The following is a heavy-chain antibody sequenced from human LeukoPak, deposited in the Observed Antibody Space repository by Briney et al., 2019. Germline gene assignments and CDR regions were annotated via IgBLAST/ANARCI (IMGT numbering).Heavy chain of an antibody. J-gene: IGHJ4*02. D-gene: IGHD4-23*01. CDR3: TSRPPTTVAPFDY. CDR2: IRSEAYGGTT. Sequence: GGSLRLSCTASGFTFGDYAMSWVRQAPAKGLEWLGFIRSEAYGGTTEYAASVKGRFTISRDDSKSIAYLQMNSLKTEDTAVYYCTSRPPTTVAPFDYWGQGTLVTVSS. V-gene: IGHV3-49*04. CDR1: GFTFGDYA.